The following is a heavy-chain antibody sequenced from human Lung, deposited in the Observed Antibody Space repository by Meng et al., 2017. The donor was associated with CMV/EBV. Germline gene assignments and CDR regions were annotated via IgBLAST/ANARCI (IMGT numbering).Heavy chain of an antibody. D-gene: IGHD3-10*01. CDR1: GFTFSNYA. CDR3: ARGGPRGGRGTIINVHQLDY. Sequence: GESLKISCAASGFTFSNYAMHWVRQAPGKGLEWVAIISYDGKTYDRSNKYYADSVKGRFTISRDNSKNTLFLQMDTLTHEDTAVYYCARGGPRGGRGTIINVHQLDYWGQGXLVTVSS. CDR2: ISYDGKTYDRSNK. J-gene: IGHJ4*02. V-gene: IGHV3-30-3*01.